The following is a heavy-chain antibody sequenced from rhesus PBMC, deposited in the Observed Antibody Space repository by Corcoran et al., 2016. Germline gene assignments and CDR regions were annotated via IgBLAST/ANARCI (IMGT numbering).Heavy chain of an antibody. D-gene: IGHD5-42*01. J-gene: IGHJ4*01. V-gene: IGHV3S5*01. CDR3: AKGVGDGLYFDY. Sequence: EVQLVESGGGLVQPGGSLRLSCAASGFTFSSYGMSWVRQAPGKGLEWVSYISNGGGSTYYADSMKGRFTISRDNSKNTLSLQMNSLRAEDTAVYYCAKGVGDGLYFDYWGQGVLVTVSS. CDR2: ISNGGGST. CDR1: GFTFSSYG.